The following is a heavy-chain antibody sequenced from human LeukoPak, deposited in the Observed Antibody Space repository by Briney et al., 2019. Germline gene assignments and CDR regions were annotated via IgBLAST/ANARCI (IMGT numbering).Heavy chain of an antibody. Sequence: GGSLRLSCVASEFIFSNFAMSWVRQAPGKGLEWVSTISGNAAATYYGDSVKGRFTISRDNSRNTLYLQMSSLRAEDTAIYYCAKDRTHRRYYDSTGYYNQYDYWGQGALVTVSS. D-gene: IGHD3-22*01. CDR3: AKDRTHRRYYDSTGYYNQYDY. J-gene: IGHJ4*02. CDR1: EFIFSNFA. CDR2: ISGNAAAT. V-gene: IGHV3-23*01.